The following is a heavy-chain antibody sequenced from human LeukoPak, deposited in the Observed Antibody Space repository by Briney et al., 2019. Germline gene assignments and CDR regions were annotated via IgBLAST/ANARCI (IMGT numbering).Heavy chain of an antibody. J-gene: IGHJ5*02. V-gene: IGHV3-33*03. Sequence: PGGSLRLSCAASGFTFSSYAISWVRQAPGKGLEWVAVIWSNGINRYYTDSVRGRFTFSRDNSKNTLYLQMNSLRAEDTAVYYCAKAGPLRGPSWGQGTLVTVSS. CDR1: GFTFSSYA. CDR2: IWSNGINR. CDR3: AKAGPLRGPS.